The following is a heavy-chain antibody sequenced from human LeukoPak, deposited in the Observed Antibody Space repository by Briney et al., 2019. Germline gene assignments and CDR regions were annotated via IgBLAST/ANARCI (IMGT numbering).Heavy chain of an antibody. J-gene: IGHJ4*02. CDR1: GFTFSSYW. D-gene: IGHD1-1*01. Sequence: GGSLRLSCAVSGFTFSSYWMIWFRQAPGKGLEWVAHINQGGSVKNYVDSVKGRFTISRDNANNFLYLQMNSLRAEDTAVYYCAKDKNWNVCDYWGRGTLVTVSS. V-gene: IGHV3-7*01. CDR2: INQGGSVK. CDR3: AKDKNWNVCDY.